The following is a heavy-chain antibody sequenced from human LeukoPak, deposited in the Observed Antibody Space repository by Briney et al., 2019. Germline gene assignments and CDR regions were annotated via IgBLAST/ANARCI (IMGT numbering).Heavy chain of an antibody. Sequence: QTGGSLRLSCAASGFTFSSYWMHWVRQAPGEGLVWVSRINSDGSSTSYADSVKGRFTISRDNAKNTLYLQMNSLRAEDTAVYYCARDAQGDYRMDVWGKGATVTVSS. V-gene: IGHV3-74*01. J-gene: IGHJ6*04. CDR1: GFTFSSYW. CDR3: ARDAQGDYRMDV. CDR2: INSDGSST.